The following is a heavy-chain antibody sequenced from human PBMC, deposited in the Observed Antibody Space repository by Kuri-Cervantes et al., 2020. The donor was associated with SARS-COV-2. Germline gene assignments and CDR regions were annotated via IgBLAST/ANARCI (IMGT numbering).Heavy chain of an antibody. J-gene: IGHJ4*02. D-gene: IGHD1-7*01. CDR2: ISAYNGNT. CDR3: AKVPGDGYNWNYSPLFDY. Sequence: ASVKVSCKASGGTFSSYAISWVRQAPGQGLEWMGWISAYNGNTNYAQKFQGRVTMTTDTSTSTAYMELRSLRSDDAAVYYCAKVPGDGYNWNYSPLFDYWGQGTLVTDSS. V-gene: IGHV1-18*01. CDR1: GGTFSSYA.